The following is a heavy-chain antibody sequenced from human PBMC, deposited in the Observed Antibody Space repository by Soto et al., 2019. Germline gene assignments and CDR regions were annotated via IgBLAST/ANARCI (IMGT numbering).Heavy chain of an antibody. CDR2: LSGNGVST. Sequence: EVQLLEAGGGLVQPGGSLRLSCAASGFTFSAYAMSWVRQAPWTGLEWVSTLSGNGVSTFYADYVKGRFTISRDNSKNTLNLQMISLRAEDTAVYYCAKETPGGDWGVDYWGQGGLVTVSS. V-gene: IGHV3-23*01. J-gene: IGHJ4*02. CDR3: AKETPGGDWGVDY. CDR1: GFTFSAYA. D-gene: IGHD2-21*02.